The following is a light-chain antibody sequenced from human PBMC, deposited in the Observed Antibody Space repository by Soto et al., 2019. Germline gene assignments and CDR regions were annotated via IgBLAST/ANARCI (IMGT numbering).Light chain of an antibody. CDR2: EGT. V-gene: IGLV2-23*01. J-gene: IGLJ2*01. Sequence: QSALTQPASVSGSPGQSITISCTGTSSDVGSYDLVSWYQQHPGKAPKLVIYEGTKRPSGVSSRFSGSKSGNTASLTISGLQAEDEAEYACCSYAGRNTLIFGGGTKLTVL. CDR3: CSYAGRNTLI. CDR1: SSDVGSYDL.